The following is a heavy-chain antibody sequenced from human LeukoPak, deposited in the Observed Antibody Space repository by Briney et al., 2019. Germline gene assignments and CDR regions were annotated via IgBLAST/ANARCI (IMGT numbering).Heavy chain of an antibody. CDR3: TTKVIRGNSGDDYDD. D-gene: IGHD5-12*01. CDR1: GVTFSSHG. Sequence: GGSLRLSCAASGVTFSSHGMHWVRQAPGKGLEWVALISSDGNDKLYGDSVKGRFTISRDDSKSTLYLQMNSPRAEDTAVYYCTTKVIRGNSGDDYDDWGQGTLVTVSS. J-gene: IGHJ4*02. CDR2: ISSDGNDK. V-gene: IGHV3-30*03.